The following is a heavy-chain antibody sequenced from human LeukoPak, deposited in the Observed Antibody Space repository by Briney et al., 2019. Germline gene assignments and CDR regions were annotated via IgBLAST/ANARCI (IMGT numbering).Heavy chain of an antibody. D-gene: IGHD2-2*01. CDR2: VYFSGTT. J-gene: IGHJ5*02. CDR3: ARHEVGYCSSPSCYGGNWLDP. V-gene: IGHV4-39*01. Sequence: SEILSLTCTVSGGSVSSSSYYWGWIRQPLGKGLEWIGSVYFSGTTYYNPSLKSRVTISVDTSKNQFSLKLNSVTAADTAVYYCARHEVGYCSSPSCYGGNWLDPWGQGTLVTVSS. CDR1: GGSVSSSSYY.